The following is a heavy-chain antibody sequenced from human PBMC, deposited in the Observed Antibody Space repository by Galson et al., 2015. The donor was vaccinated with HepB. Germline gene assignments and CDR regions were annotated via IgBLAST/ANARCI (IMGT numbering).Heavy chain of an antibody. J-gene: IGHJ4*02. D-gene: IGHD6-13*01. CDR1: GFTFTNYA. CDR3: ARDLIAAVLFDY. Sequence: SLRLSCAASGFTFTNYAMSWVRQAPGTGLGWVSAISGSGDNTYYADSVKGRFTVSRDNSKNTLYLQMSSLRAEDTAVYYCARDLIAAVLFDYWGQGTLVTVSS. CDR2: ISGSGDNT. V-gene: IGHV3-23*01.